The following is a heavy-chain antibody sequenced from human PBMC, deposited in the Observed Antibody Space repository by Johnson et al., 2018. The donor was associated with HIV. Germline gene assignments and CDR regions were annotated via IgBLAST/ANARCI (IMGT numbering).Heavy chain of an antibody. CDR1: GFSFSSYG. D-gene: IGHD5-12*01. J-gene: IGHJ3*01. V-gene: IGHV3-NL1*01. CDR3: AKAPPLSTYDYGAFDV. CDR2: ISSRGSTI. Sequence: QVHLVESGGGVVQPGGSLRLSCAASGFSFSSYGMHWVRQAPGKGLEWVSYISSRGSTIYYADSVKGRFTISRDNSKNTLYLQMNSLRAEDTAVYYCAKAPPLSTYDYGAFDVWGQGTMVTVSS.